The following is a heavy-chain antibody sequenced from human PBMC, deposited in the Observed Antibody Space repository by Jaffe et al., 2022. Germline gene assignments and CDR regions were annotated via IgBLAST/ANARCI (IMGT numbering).Heavy chain of an antibody. D-gene: IGHD3-22*01. CDR1: GFSLSTSGVG. Sequence: QITLKESGPTLVKPTQTLTLTCTFSGFSLSTSGVGVGWIRQPPGKALEWLALIYWDDDKRYSPSLKSRLTITKDTSKNQVVLTMTNMDPVDTATYYCAHRPLYYYDSSGYYYSGFDYWGQGTLVTVSS. J-gene: IGHJ4*02. CDR2: IYWDDDK. V-gene: IGHV2-5*02. CDR3: AHRPLYYYDSSGYYYSGFDY.